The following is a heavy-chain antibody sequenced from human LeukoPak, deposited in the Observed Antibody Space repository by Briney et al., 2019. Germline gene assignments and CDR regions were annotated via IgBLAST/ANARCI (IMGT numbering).Heavy chain of an antibody. V-gene: IGHV4-34*01. J-gene: IGHJ5*02. CDR1: ARSFTAYY. D-gene: IGHD6-13*01. Sequence: PSQTLSPTCPLYARSFTAYYCSCIRQPQGDGLEWNWEIKESGSTNDNPSIKSQMTISVDTSKNQFSLSLASVTAANTAVYYCARLYIGGYSRSTNYNWFVPCGQGTLVTVAS. CDR2: IKESGST. CDR3: ARLYIGGYSRSTNYNWFVP.